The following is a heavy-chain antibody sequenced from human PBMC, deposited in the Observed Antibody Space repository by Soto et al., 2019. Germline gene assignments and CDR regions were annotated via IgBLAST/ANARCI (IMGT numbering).Heavy chain of an antibody. CDR2: TYYSSKWFN. D-gene: IGHD3-3*01. V-gene: IGHV6-1*01. CDR1: GDSVSSNSAA. J-gene: IGHJ6*02. CDR3: ARDPSSITIFGVVTARDDYGMDV. Sequence: SQTLSLSCAISGDSVSSNSAAWNWIRQSPSRGLEWLGRTYYSSKWFNDYAVSVKSRITINPDTSKNQFSLQLNSVTPEDTAVYYCARDPSSITIFGVVTARDDYGMDVWGQGTTVTVSS.